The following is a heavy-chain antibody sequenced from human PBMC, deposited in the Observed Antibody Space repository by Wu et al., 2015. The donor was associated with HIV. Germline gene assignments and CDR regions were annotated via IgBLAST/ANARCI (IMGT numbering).Heavy chain of an antibody. D-gene: IGHD2/OR15-2a*01. J-gene: IGHJ4*02. CDR3: ATDSSDGDAYSHYFFRS. Sequence: QVHLVQSGAEVKKPGASVKVSCKASGYSFHDYVIHWVRQAPGQGLEWLGWINPNSGRTNSAPSFRGTVTMTGDTSHMELSGLTSDDTAVYYCATDSSDGDAYSHYFFRSWGQGTPVIVSS. V-gene: IGHV1-2*02. CDR1: GYSFHDYV. CDR2: INPNSGRT.